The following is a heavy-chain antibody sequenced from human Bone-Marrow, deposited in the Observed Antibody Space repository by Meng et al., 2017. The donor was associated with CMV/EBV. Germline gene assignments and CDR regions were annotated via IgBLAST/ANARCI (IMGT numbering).Heavy chain of an antibody. CDR1: GGTFSSYA. CDR2: IIPIFGTA. D-gene: IGHD2-2*02. Sequence: SVKVSCKASGGTFSSYAISWVRQAPGQGLEWMGGIIPIFGTANYAQKFQGRVTITTDESTSTAYMELSSLRSEDTAVYYCARDSRYCSSTSCYMDLDYWGQATLVTVSS. CDR3: ARDSRYCSSTSCYMDLDY. J-gene: IGHJ4*02. V-gene: IGHV1-69*05.